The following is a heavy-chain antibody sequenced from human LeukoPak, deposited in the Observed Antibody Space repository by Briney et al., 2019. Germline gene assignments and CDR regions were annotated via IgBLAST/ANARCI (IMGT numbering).Heavy chain of an antibody. CDR1: GYTFTSYD. J-gene: IGHJ4*02. Sequence: ASVKVSCKASGYTFTSYDINWVRQAPGQGLGWMGWMNPNSGNTGYAQKFQGRVTMTRNTSISTAYMELSRLRSDDTAVYYCAREYYDSSGYSRFDYWGQGTLVTVSS. CDR2: MNPNSGNT. CDR3: AREYYDSSGYSRFDY. D-gene: IGHD3-22*01. V-gene: IGHV1-8*01.